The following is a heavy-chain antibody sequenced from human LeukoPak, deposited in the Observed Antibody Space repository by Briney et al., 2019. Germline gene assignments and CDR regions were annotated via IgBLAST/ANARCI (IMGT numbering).Heavy chain of an antibody. CDR2: ISSTSSYI. CDR1: GFTFSSYS. D-gene: IGHD2-2*01. CDR3: ARESGSRSYYYYMDV. Sequence: GGSLRLSCAASGFTFSSYSMNWVGQAPGKGLEWVSSISSTSSYIYYADSVKGRFTISRDNAKNSLYLQMNSLRAEDTAVYYCARESGSRSYYYYMDVWGKGTTVTVSS. V-gene: IGHV3-21*06. J-gene: IGHJ6*03.